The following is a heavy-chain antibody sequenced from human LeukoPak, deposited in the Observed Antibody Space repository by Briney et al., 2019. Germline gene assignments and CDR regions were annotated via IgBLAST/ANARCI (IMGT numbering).Heavy chain of an antibody. J-gene: IGHJ4*02. CDR1: GYNFKNYA. V-gene: IGHV1-18*01. CDR3: ARDPSNTGGWNPYFDY. Sequence: ASVTVSFKASGYNFKNYAISWVRQAPGQGRGRIGWISTYNGDTRYARKFQGRVTLTTDTSTTTAYMEMGSLTSDDTAVYYCARDPSNTGGWNPYFDYWGLGTLVTVSS. CDR2: ISTYNGDT. D-gene: IGHD6-19*01.